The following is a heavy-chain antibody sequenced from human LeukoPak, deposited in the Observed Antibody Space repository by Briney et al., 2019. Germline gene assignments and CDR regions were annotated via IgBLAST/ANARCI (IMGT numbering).Heavy chain of an antibody. J-gene: IGHJ5*02. V-gene: IGHV3-21*01. CDR1: GFTFSNYG. Sequence: PGGSLRLSCAASGFTFSNYGLSWVRQAPGKGLEWVSSISSSSSYIYYADSVKGRFTISRDNAKNSLYLQMNSLRAEDTAVYYCARDGSGSYYNLWGQGTLVTVSS. CDR2: ISSSSSYI. CDR3: ARDGSGSYYNL. D-gene: IGHD3-10*01.